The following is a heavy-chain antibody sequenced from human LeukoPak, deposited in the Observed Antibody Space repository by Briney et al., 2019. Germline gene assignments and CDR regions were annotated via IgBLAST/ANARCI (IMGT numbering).Heavy chain of an antibody. V-gene: IGHV4-34*01. D-gene: IGHD3-10*01. Sequence: SETLSLTCTVSGGSISSYYWSWIRQPPGKGLEWIGEINHSGSTNYNPSLKSRVTISVDTSKNQFSLKLSSVTAADTAVYYCARGIAYYYGSGSPDYWGQGTLVTVSS. CDR1: GGSISSYY. CDR3: ARGIAYYYGSGSPDY. CDR2: INHSGST. J-gene: IGHJ4*02.